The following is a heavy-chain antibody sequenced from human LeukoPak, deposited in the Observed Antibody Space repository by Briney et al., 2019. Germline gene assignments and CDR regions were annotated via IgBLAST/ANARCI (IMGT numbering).Heavy chain of an antibody. CDR3: AKQYYAETSCGGMDV. D-gene: IGHD3-16*01. V-gene: IGHV3-74*01. CDR2: INSDGSRT. CDR1: GFTFKNYW. Sequence: GGSLRLSCEASGFTFKNYWMFWVRQAPGKGLVWVSRINSDGSRTNYADSVKGRFTVSRDNAKNTLYLQMSRLRADDTALYYCAKQYYAETSCGGMDVWGRGTTVTVSS. J-gene: IGHJ6*02.